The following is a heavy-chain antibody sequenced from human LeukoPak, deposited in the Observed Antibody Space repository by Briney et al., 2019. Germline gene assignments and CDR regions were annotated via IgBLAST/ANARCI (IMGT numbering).Heavy chain of an antibody. V-gene: IGHV1-18*01. D-gene: IGHD3-22*01. Sequence: ASVKVSCKASGYTFTSYGISWVRQAPGQGLEWLGWISAYNGNTNYARKLQGRVTMTTDTSTSTAYMELRSLRSDDTAVYYCAGTPRSSGYYYYYYGMDVWGQGTTVTAPS. CDR3: AGTPRSSGYYYYYYGMDV. J-gene: IGHJ6*02. CDR2: ISAYNGNT. CDR1: GYTFTSYG.